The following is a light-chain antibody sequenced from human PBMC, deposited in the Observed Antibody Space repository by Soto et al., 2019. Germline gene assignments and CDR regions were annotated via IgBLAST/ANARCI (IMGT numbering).Light chain of an antibody. CDR3: CSYAGSSTFVV. CDR2: EGS. J-gene: IGLJ2*01. Sequence: QSVLTQPASGSGPPGRSLTSSCTGTSRVVGSYNLVSWYQQHPGKAPKLMIYEGSKRPSGVSNRFSGSKSGNTASLTISGLQAEDEADYYCCSYAGSSTFVVFGGGTKVTVL. V-gene: IGLV2-23*01. CDR1: SRVVGSYNL.